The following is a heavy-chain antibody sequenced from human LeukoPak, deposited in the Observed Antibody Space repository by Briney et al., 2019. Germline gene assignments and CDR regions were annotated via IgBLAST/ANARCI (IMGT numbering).Heavy chain of an antibody. D-gene: IGHD2-2*01. CDR1: GGSISSGGYY. V-gene: IGHV4-31*03. CDR3: ARARGCSSTSCYDPYYYGMDV. CDR2: IYYSGST. Sequence: PSETLSLTCTVSGGSISSGGYYWSWIRQHPGKGLEWIGYIYYSGSTYYNPSLKSRVTISVDTSKNQFSLKLSSVTAADTAVYYCARARGCSSTSCYDPYYYGMDVWGQGTTVTVSS. J-gene: IGHJ6*02.